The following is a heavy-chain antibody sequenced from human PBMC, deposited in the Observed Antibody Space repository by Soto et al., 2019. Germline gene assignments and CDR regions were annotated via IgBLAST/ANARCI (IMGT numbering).Heavy chain of an antibody. CDR1: GFTFSNAW. V-gene: IGHV3-15*01. CDR2: IKSKTDGGTT. CDR3: TTSYEFWSGPLFPRIDV. Sequence: EVQLVESGGGLVKPGGSLRLSCAASGFTFSNAWMSWVRQAPGKGLEWVGRIKSKTDGGTTDYAAPVKGRFTISRADSKNTLYRQMNSLKTEDTAVYYCTTSYEFWSGPLFPRIDVWVKGTTVTVSS. D-gene: IGHD3-3*01. J-gene: IGHJ6*03.